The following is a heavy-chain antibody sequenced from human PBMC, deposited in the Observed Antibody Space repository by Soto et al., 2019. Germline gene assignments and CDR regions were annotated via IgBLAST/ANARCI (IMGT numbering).Heavy chain of an antibody. CDR2: ISKIGTVI. V-gene: IGHV3-11*01. CDR1: GFSFSDYY. CDR3: ARFEMKGLYYYMDV. Sequence: QAQLVASGGGLVKPGGSLRLSCAGSGFSFSDYYMTWIRQAPGKGLEWISYISKIGTVIYYADSVRGRFTISRDNAENSLYLQMNGLRAEDTAVYYCARFEMKGLYYYMDVWGKGTTVTVSS. J-gene: IGHJ6*03.